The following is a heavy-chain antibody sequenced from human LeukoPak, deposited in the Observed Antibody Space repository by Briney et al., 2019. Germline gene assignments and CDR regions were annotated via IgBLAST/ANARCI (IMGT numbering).Heavy chain of an antibody. CDR1: GFTFSTYS. J-gene: IGHJ6*04. CDR2: ITNSTSYK. V-gene: IGHV3-21*01. Sequence: PGGSLRLSCAASGFTFSTYSMNWVRQAPGKGLEWVSYITNSTSYKYYADSVKGRFTISRDNAKNSLYLQMNSLRAEDTAVYYCAELGITMIGGVWGKGTTVTISS. D-gene: IGHD3-10*02. CDR3: AELGITMIGGV.